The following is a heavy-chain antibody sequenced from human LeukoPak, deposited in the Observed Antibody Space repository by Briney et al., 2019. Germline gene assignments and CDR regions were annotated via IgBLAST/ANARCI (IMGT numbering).Heavy chain of an antibody. CDR2: ISAYNGNT. CDR3: ARAPKKPTVAALVFDI. V-gene: IGHV1-18*01. CDR1: GYTFTSYG. D-gene: IGHD2-15*01. Sequence: ASVKVSCKASGYTFTSYGISWVRQAPGQGLEWMGWISAYNGNTNYAQKLQGRVTMTTDTSTSTAYMELRSLRSDDTAVYYCARAPKKPTVAALVFDIWGQGTMVTVSS. J-gene: IGHJ3*02.